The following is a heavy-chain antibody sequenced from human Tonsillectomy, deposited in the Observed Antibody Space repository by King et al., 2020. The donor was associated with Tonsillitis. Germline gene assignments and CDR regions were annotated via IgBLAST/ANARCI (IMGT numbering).Heavy chain of an antibody. Sequence: DGQLVQSGGGLVQPGRSLRLSCVASGFSFDDYAMHWVRQVPGKGLEWVSGISSNSGSVAYADSVKGRFTISRDNAKNSLSLQMNSLRPEDTALYYCVKDGGSGSNRQWGWFDPWGQGTRVTVSS. V-gene: IGHV3-9*01. CDR2: ISSNSGSV. J-gene: IGHJ5*02. CDR3: VKDGGSGSNRQWGWFDP. CDR1: GFSFDDYA. D-gene: IGHD1-26*01.